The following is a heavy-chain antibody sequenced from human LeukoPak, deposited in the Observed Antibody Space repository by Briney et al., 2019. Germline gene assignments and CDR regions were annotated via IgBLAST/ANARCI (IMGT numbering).Heavy chain of an antibody. CDR1: GFTFCSYS. J-gene: IGHJ4*02. CDR3: ARDYGDYGDY. Sequence: GGSQMLSCAASGFTFCSYSMNWVRQAPGKGLEWVSYISSSSSTIYYADSVKGRFTISRDNAKNSLYLQMNSLRAEDTAVYYCARDYGDYGDYWGQGTLVTVSS. D-gene: IGHD4-17*01. CDR2: ISSSSSTI. V-gene: IGHV3-48*04.